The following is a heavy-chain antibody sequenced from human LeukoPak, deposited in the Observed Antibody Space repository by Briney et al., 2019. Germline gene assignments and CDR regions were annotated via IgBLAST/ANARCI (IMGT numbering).Heavy chain of an antibody. V-gene: IGHV3-48*03. Sequence: GGSLRLSCAASGFTFSSYEMNWVREAPGKGMEWVSYISSSGSTIYYADSVKGRFTISRDNAKNSLYLQMNSLRAEDTAVYYCARDDGDYAFDYWGQGTLVTVSS. CDR3: ARDDGDYAFDY. D-gene: IGHD4-17*01. CDR1: GFTFSSYE. J-gene: IGHJ4*02. CDR2: ISSSGSTI.